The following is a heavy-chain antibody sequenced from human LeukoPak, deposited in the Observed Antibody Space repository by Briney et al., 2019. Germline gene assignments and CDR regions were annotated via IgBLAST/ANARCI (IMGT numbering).Heavy chain of an antibody. J-gene: IGHJ5*02. CDR1: GGTFSSYA. CDR3: AGYTALNWGRANWFDP. D-gene: IGHD3-16*01. V-gene: IGHV1-69*05. Sequence: SVKVSCKASGGTFSSYAISWVRQAPGHRLEWMGRIIPIFGTANYAQKFQGRVTITTDESTSTAYMELSSLRSEDTAVYYCAGYTALNWGRANWFDPWGQGTLVTVSS. CDR2: IIPIFGTA.